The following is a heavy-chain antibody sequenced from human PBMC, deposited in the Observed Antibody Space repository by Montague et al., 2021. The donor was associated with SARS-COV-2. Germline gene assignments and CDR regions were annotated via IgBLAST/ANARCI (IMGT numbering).Heavy chain of an antibody. V-gene: IGHV4-59*01. CDR2: IYYSGST. D-gene: IGHD3-3*01. Sequence: SETLSLTCTVSGGSISSYYWSWIRQPPGKGLEWIGYIYYSGSTNYNPSPKSRVTISVDTSKKQSSLKLSSVTAADTAVYYCARAGRGRFLEYGMDVWGQGTTVTVSS. CDR1: GGSISSYY. J-gene: IGHJ6*02. CDR3: ARAGRGRFLEYGMDV.